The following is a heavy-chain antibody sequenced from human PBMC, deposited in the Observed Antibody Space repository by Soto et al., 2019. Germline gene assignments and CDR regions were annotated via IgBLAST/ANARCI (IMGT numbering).Heavy chain of an antibody. CDR1: GGSISSYY. CDR3: ASLKADGYKPYYYYGMDV. D-gene: IGHD5-12*01. V-gene: IGHV4-59*01. CDR2: IYYSGST. J-gene: IGHJ6*02. Sequence: PSETLSLTCTVSGGSISSYYWSWIRQPPGKGLEWIGYIYYSGSTNYNPSLKSRVTISVDTSKNQFSLKLSSVTAADTAVYYCASLKADGYKPYYYYGMDVWGQGTTVTVSS.